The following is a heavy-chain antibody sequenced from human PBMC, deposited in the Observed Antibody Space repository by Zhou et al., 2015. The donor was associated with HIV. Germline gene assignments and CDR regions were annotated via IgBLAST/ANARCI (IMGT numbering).Heavy chain of an antibody. D-gene: IGHD3-22*01. J-gene: IGHJ5*02. CDR3: ARDQDYYLTGARNWFDP. CDR2: IIPIFGTA. CDR1: GGTFSSYA. V-gene: IGHV1-69*01. Sequence: QVQLVQSGAEVKKPGSSVKVSCKASGGTFSSYAISWVRQAPGQGLEWMGGIIPIFGTANYAQKFQGRVTITADESTSTAYMELSSLRSEDTAVYYCARDQDYYLTGARNWFDPWGQGTLVTVSS.